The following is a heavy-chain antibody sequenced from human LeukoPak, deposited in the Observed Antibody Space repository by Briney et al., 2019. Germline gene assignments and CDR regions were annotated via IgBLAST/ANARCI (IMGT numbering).Heavy chain of an antibody. V-gene: IGHV1-8*03. Sequence: ASVKVSCKASGYTFTSYDINWVRQATGQGLEWMEWMNPNSGNTGYAQKFQGRATITRNTSISTAYMELSSLRSEDTAVYYCARGGGSSTADAFDIWGQGTMVTVSS. D-gene: IGHD2-2*01. CDR1: GYTFTSYD. J-gene: IGHJ3*02. CDR2: MNPNSGNT. CDR3: ARGGGSSTADAFDI.